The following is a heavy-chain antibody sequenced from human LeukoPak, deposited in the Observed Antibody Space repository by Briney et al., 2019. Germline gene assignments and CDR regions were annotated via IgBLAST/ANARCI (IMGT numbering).Heavy chain of an antibody. CDR1: GFTFSSYS. CDR3: ARAHRRIQLWSGGDY. J-gene: IGHJ4*02. V-gene: IGHV3-21*01. Sequence: GGSLRLSCAASGFTFSSYSMNWVRQAPGKGLEWVSSISSSSSYIYYADSVKGRFTISRDNAKNSLYLQMNSLRAEDTAGYYCARAHRRIQLWSGGDYWGQGTLVTVSS. D-gene: IGHD5-18*01. CDR2: ISSSSSYI.